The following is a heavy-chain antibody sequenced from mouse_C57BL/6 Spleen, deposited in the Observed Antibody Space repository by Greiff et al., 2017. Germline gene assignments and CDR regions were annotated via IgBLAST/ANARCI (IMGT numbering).Heavy chain of an antibody. CDR2: INPGSGGT. Sequence: VQLQESGAELVRPGTSVKVSCKASGYAFTNYLIEWVKQRPGQGLEWIGVINPGSGGTNYNEKFKGKATLTADKSSSTAYMQLSSLTSEDSAVYFCARSRGNSDYFDYWGQGTTLTVSS. D-gene: IGHD2-1*01. J-gene: IGHJ2*01. CDR3: ARSRGNSDYFDY. V-gene: IGHV1-54*01. CDR1: GYAFTNYL.